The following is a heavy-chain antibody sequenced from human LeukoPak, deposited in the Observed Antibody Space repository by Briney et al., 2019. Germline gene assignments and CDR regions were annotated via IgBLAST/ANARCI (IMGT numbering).Heavy chain of an antibody. D-gene: IGHD2-15*01. V-gene: IGHV4-39*01. CDR3: ARLGYCSGGSCYRHFDY. Sequence: PSETLSLTCTVSGGSISSSSYYWGWIRQPPGKGLEWIGSIYYSGSTYYNPSLKSRVTISVDTSKNQFSLKLSSVTAADTAVYYCARLGYCSGGSCYRHFDYWGQGTLVTVSS. CDR2: IYYSGST. CDR1: GGSISSSSYY. J-gene: IGHJ4*02.